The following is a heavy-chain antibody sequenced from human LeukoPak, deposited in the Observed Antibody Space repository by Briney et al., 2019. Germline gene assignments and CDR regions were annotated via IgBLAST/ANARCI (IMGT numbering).Heavy chain of an antibody. Sequence: KPSETLSLTCTVSGGSISSSSYYWGWIRQPPGKGLEWIGSIYYSGSTYYNPSLKSRVTISVDTSKNQFSLKLSSVTAADTAVYYCARVVIGGTTWYYGMDVWGQGTTVTVSS. CDR2: IYYSGST. CDR3: ARVVIGGTTWYYGMDV. D-gene: IGHD2/OR15-2a*01. J-gene: IGHJ6*02. V-gene: IGHV4-39*07. CDR1: GGSISSSSYY.